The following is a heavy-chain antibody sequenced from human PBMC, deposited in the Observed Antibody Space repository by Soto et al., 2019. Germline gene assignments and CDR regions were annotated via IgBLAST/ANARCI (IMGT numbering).Heavy chain of an antibody. V-gene: IGHV4-34*01. CDR3: ARGSGIVALPGELEDVNYDF. CDR2: ISESGST. Sequence: QVQLQQWGAGLVKPSETLSLSCAVYGQSFSGHSWAWIRQPPGKGLEWIGEISESGSTYYNPSLKSRVTISTDTSKNLFSLKLSSVTAADTAAYFCARGSGIVALPGELEDVNYDFWGQGTLVNVSS. CDR1: GQSFSGHS. D-gene: IGHD1-1*01. J-gene: IGHJ4*02.